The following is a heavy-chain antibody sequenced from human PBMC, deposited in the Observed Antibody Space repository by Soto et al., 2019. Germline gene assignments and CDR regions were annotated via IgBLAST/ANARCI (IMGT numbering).Heavy chain of an antibody. V-gene: IGHV4-34*01. CDR3: AREYYYDSSGYSTYFDY. J-gene: IGHJ4*02. D-gene: IGHD3-22*01. CDR1: GGSFSGCY. CDR2: INHNGST. Sequence: SETLSLTCAVYGGSFSGCYWSWIRQPPGKGLEWIGEINHNGSTNYNPSLKSRVTISVDTSKNQFSLKLSSVTAADTAVYYCAREYYYDSSGYSTYFDYWGQGTLVTVSS.